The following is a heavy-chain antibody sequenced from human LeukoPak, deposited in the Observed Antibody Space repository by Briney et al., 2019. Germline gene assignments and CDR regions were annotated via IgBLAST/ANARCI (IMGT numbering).Heavy chain of an antibody. J-gene: IGHJ6*03. D-gene: IGHD6-6*01. CDR1: GFTFSSYW. Sequence: PGGSLRLSCAASGFTFSSYWMHWVRQAPGKGLVWVSRINSDGSSTSYADSVKGRFTISRDNAKNTLYLQMNSLRAEDTAVYYCARARGGSSGLWYYYYYMDVWGKGTTVTVSS. V-gene: IGHV3-74*01. CDR2: INSDGSST. CDR3: ARARGGSSGLWYYYYYMDV.